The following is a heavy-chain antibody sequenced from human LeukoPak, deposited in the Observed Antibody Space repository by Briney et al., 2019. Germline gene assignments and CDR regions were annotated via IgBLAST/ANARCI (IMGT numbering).Heavy chain of an antibody. CDR2: ISNSGAST. CDR3: AKDFGDLNDY. CDR1: GFTFSSYA. Sequence: GGSLRLSCAASGFTFSSYAMTWVRQAPGKGLEWVSAISNSGASTYYADSVKGRFTISRDNSKSTLYLQMNSLRAEDTALYYCAKDFGDLNDYWGQGTQVTVSS. V-gene: IGHV3-23*01. D-gene: IGHD3-10*01. J-gene: IGHJ4*02.